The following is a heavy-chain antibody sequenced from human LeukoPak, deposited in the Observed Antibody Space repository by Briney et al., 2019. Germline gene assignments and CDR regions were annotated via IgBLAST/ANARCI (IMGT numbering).Heavy chain of an antibody. V-gene: IGHV1-69*05. CDR1: GGAFSSYA. D-gene: IGHD4-23*01. J-gene: IGHJ4*02. CDR3: ARGSPIGTVVLDY. CDR2: IIPIFGTS. Sequence: SVKVSCKASGGAFSSYAISWVRQAPGQGLEWMGGIIPIFGTSNYAQKFQGRVTITTDESTSTAYMELSSQRSEDTAVYYCARGSPIGTVVLDYWGQGTLVTVSS.